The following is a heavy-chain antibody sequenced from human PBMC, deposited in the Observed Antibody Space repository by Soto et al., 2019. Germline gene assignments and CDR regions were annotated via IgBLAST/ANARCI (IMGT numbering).Heavy chain of an antibody. D-gene: IGHD5-12*01. CDR1: GGSISSSSYY. CDR2: IYYSGST. CDR3: ARSPRYGGYEINWFDP. J-gene: IGHJ5*02. V-gene: IGHV4-39*01. Sequence: QLQLQESGPGLVKPSETLSLTCTVSGGSISSSSYYWGWIRQPPGKGLEWIGSIYYSGSTYYNPSLKSRVTISVDTSKNQFSLKLSSVTAADTAVYYCARSPRYGGYEINWFDPWGQGTLVTVSS.